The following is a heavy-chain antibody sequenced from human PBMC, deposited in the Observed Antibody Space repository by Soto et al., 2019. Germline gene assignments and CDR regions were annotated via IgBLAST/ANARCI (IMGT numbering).Heavy chain of an antibody. Sequence: QVQLQESGPGLVKPSQTLSLTCTVSGGSISSGGSYWGWIRQPPGKGLEWIGYIYYSGNTYFNPSLKSRVTLSVDTSKNQFSLNLSSVTAADTAVYYCVRYCSTPKCPFDYWGQGTLVTVSS. V-gene: IGHV4-30-4*01. D-gene: IGHD2-2*01. CDR2: IYYSGNT. CDR1: GGSISSGGSY. J-gene: IGHJ4*02. CDR3: VRYCSTPKCPFDY.